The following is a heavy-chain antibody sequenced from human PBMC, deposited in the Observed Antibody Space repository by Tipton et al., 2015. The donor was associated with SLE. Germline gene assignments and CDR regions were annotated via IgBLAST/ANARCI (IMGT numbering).Heavy chain of an antibody. J-gene: IGHJ3*02. V-gene: IGHV3-74*01. CDR1: GFSFSYHW. CDR3: SGGPRSDAFDI. CDR2: INSDGSST. D-gene: IGHD3-16*01. Sequence: SLRLSCAASGFSFSYHWMHWVRQAPGKGPEWVSRINSDGSSTNYADSVKGRFTISRDNDKHTLDLQMSSLRAEDTAVYYCSGGPRSDAFDIWGQGTMVTV.